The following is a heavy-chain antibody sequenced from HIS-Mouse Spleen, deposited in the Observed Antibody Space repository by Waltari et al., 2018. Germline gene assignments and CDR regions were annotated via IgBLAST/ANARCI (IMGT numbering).Heavy chain of an antibody. J-gene: IGHJ2*01. V-gene: IGHV3-53*01. D-gene: IGHD6-13*01. CDR3: ARGGLAAAGWYFDL. CDR2: IYSGGSK. CDR1: GFTVSSNY. Sequence: EVQLVESGGGLIQPGGSLRLSCAASGFTVSSNYMSWVRQAPGKGLEWVSVIYSGGSKYYADSVKGRFTISRDNSKNTLYLQMNSLRAEDTAVYYCARGGLAAAGWYFDLWGRGTLVTVSS.